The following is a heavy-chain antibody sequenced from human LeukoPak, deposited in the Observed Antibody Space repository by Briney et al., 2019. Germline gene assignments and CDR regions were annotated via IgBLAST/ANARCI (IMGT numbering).Heavy chain of an antibody. V-gene: IGHV4-59*01. CDR2: IYYSGST. CDR1: GGSISSYY. Sequence: SETLSLTCSVSGGSISSYYWSWIRQPPGKGLEWIGYIYYSGSTNYNSSLKSRDTISVDTSKNHFSLKVTSVTAADTAVYYCAREDAQEGTNAFDIWGQGTMVTVSS. J-gene: IGHJ3*02. CDR3: AREDAQEGTNAFDI. D-gene: IGHD2-2*01.